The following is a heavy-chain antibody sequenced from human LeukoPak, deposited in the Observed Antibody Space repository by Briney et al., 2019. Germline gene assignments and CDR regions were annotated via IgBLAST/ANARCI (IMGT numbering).Heavy chain of an antibody. CDR2: ISGSGGST. J-gene: IGHJ4*02. CDR3: ANSNYDFWSGSPLGYFDY. D-gene: IGHD3-3*01. V-gene: IGHV3-23*01. Sequence: TGGSLRLSCAASGFTFSSYAMSWVRQAPGKGLEWVSAISGSGGSTYYADSVKGRFTISRDNSKNTLYLQMNSLRAEDTAVYYCANSNYDFWSGSPLGYFDYWGQGTLVTVSS. CDR1: GFTFSSYA.